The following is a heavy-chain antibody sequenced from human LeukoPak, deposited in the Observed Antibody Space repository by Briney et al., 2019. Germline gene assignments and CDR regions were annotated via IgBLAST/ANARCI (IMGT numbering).Heavy chain of an antibody. CDR3: VSPSREGNYYYGMDV. Sequence: GGSLRLSCAASGFTVSSNYMSWVRQAPGKGLEWVSVIYSGGSTYYADSVKGRFTISRDNSKNTLYLQMNSLRAEDTAVYYCVSPSREGNYYYGMDVWGQGTTVTVSS. V-gene: IGHV3-53*01. CDR1: GFTVSSNY. CDR2: IYSGGST. D-gene: IGHD2-2*01. J-gene: IGHJ6*02.